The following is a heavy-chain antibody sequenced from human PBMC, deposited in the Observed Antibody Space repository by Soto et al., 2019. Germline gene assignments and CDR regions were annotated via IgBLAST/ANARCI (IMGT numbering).Heavy chain of an antibody. D-gene: IGHD6-19*01. CDR3: ARVGQWTGYAFDI. V-gene: IGHV1-18*01. Sequence: ASVKVSCKASGYSFTNYGITWVRQAPGQGLEWMGWISTYNGNTNYAQKFQGRVTITADKSTSTAYMELSSLRSEDTAVYYCARVGQWTGYAFDIWGQGTMVTVSS. CDR2: ISTYNGNT. J-gene: IGHJ3*02. CDR1: GYSFTNYG.